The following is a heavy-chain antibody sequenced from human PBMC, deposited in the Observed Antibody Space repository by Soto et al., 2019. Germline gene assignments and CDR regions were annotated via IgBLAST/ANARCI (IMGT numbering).Heavy chain of an antibody. D-gene: IGHD3-3*01. Sequence: EVQLVESGGGLVQPGGSLRLSCAASGFTFSSYEMNWVRQAPGKGLEWVSYISSSGSTIYYADSVKGRFTISRDNAKNSLYLQMNSLRAEDTAVYYCARVRKDFWSGLHLDYWGQGSLVTVSS. CDR3: ARVRKDFWSGLHLDY. CDR1: GFTFSSYE. CDR2: ISSSGSTI. V-gene: IGHV3-48*03. J-gene: IGHJ4*02.